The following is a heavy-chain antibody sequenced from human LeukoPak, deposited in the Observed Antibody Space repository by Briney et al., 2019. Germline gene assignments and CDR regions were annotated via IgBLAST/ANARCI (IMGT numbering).Heavy chain of an antibody. J-gene: IGHJ6*02. CDR1: GGSISSSSYY. D-gene: IGHD1-26*01. CDR3: ASLATDHYYGMDV. CDR2: IYYSGST. Sequence: SETLSLTCTVSGGSISSSSYYWGWIRQPPGKGLEWIGSIYYSGSTYYNPSLKSRVTISVDTSKNQFSLKLSSVTAADTAVYYCASLATDHYYGMDVWGQGTTVTVSS. V-gene: IGHV4-39*01.